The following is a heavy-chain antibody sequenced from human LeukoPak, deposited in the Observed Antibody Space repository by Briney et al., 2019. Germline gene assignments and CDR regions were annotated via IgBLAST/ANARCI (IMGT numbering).Heavy chain of an antibody. D-gene: IGHD3-10*01. V-gene: IGHV1-18*01. Sequence: ASVKVSCKASGYTFTSYGISWVRQAPGQGLEWIGWISAYNGNTNYAQKLQGRVTMTTDTSTSTAYMELRSLRSDDTAVYYCARDTYYYGSGSFFDYWGQGTLVTVSS. CDR2: ISAYNGNT. CDR1: GYTFTSYG. J-gene: IGHJ4*02. CDR3: ARDTYYYGSGSFFDY.